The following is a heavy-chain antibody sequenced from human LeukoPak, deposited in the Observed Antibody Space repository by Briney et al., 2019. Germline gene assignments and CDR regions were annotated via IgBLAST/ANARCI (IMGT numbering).Heavy chain of an antibody. Sequence: PGGSLRLSCAASGFTFSSYAMHWVRQAPGKGLEWVAVISYDGSNKYYADSVKGRFTISRDNAKNTLYLQMNSLRAEDTAVYYCARGWEGYFDCWGQGTLVTVSS. CDR2: ISYDGSNK. D-gene: IGHD1-26*01. J-gene: IGHJ4*02. CDR1: GFTFSSYA. V-gene: IGHV3-30*04. CDR3: ARGWEGYFDC.